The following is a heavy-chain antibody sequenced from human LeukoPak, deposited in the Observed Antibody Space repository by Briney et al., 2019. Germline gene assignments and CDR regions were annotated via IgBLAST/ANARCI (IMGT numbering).Heavy chain of an antibody. V-gene: IGHV1-46*01. CDR3: AGKDTSGWYEEA. CDR1: GYTFTTYY. CDR2: INPSGGSA. Sequence: ASVKVSCKASGYTFTTYYMHWVRQAPGQGLEWMGVINPSGGSATYAQRFQGRIAMTRDTSASTVYVELSSLRSEDTAVYYCAGKDTSGWYEEAWGQGTLVTVSS. D-gene: IGHD6-19*01. J-gene: IGHJ5*02.